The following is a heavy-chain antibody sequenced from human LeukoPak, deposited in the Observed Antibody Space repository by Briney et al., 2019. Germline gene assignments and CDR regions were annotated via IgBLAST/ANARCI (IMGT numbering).Heavy chain of an antibody. J-gene: IGHJ4*02. Sequence: PGGSLRLSCAASGFTFSSYAMHWVRQAPGKGLEYVSAISSNGGSTYYANSVKGRFTISRDNSKNTLYPQMGSLRAEDMAVYYCARGPYYYDSSGYLFWGQGTLVTVSS. CDR1: GFTFSSYA. CDR3: ARGPYYYDSSGYLF. CDR2: ISSNGGST. V-gene: IGHV3-64*01. D-gene: IGHD3-22*01.